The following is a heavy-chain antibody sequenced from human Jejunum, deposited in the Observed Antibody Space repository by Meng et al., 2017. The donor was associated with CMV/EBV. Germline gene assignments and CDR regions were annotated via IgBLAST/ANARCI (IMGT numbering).Heavy chain of an antibody. J-gene: IGHJ4*02. D-gene: IGHD3/OR15-3a*01. V-gene: IGHV3-23*03. CDR3: VKDKTRDGLFNFDF. Sequence: ASGFPFRTYSMSWVRQAPSKGLEWVSIIYGAGSTKYYADSVKGRFTISRDNSKNILYLQMNGLRADDTAVYYCVKDKTRDGLFNFDFWGQGTLVTVSS. CDR1: GFPFRTYS. CDR2: IYGAGSTK.